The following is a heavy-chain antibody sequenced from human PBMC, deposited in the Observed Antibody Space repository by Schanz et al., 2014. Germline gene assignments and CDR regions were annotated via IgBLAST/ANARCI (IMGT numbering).Heavy chain of an antibody. CDR3: ARDAADFYDILTEEDY. V-gene: IGHV1-18*01. D-gene: IGHD3-9*01. CDR2: ISAYNGNT. J-gene: IGHJ4*02. Sequence: QVQLVQSGAEVKKPGASVKVSCKASGYTFTSYGISWVRQAPGQGLEWMGWISAYNGNTKYPQKLQGRVIMTTDTSTSTAYMELRSRRSDDTAVYYCARDAADFYDILTEEDYWGQGTLVTVSS. CDR1: GYTFTSYG.